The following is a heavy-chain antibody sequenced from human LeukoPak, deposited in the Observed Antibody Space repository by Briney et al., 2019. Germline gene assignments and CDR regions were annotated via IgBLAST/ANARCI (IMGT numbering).Heavy chain of an antibody. V-gene: IGHV3-9*01. CDR1: GFTFDDYA. Sequence: PGRSLRLSCAASGFTFDDYAMHWVRQAPGKGLEWVSGISWNSGSIGYADSVKGRFTISRDNAKNSLYLQMNSLRAEDTAVYYCARVGRELLRNPFDYWGQGTLVTVSS. CDR2: ISWNSGSI. D-gene: IGHD1-26*01. J-gene: IGHJ4*02. CDR3: ARVGRELLRNPFDY.